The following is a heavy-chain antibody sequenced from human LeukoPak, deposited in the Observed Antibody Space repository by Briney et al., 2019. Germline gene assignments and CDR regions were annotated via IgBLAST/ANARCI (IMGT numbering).Heavy chain of an antibody. J-gene: IGHJ2*01. Sequence: PGGSLTLSCAASGFTFNNYGMHWVRQAPGKGLEWVAFIRYDGSNKYYADSVKGRFTISRDNSKNTLYLQMNSLRAEDTAVYYCAKLLYWYIDLWGRGTLVTVSS. CDR2: IRYDGSNK. D-gene: IGHD2-15*01. CDR1: GFTFNNYG. V-gene: IGHV3-30*02. CDR3: AKLLYWYIDL.